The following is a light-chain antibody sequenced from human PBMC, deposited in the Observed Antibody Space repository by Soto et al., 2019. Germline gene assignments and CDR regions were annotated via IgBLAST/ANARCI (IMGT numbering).Light chain of an antibody. J-gene: IGLJ3*02. CDR1: SSNIGSTYD. Sequence: QPVLTQPPSVSGAPGQRVTISCTGSSSNIGSTYDVHWYQKLPGTAPKLLIYANTNRPSGVPDRFSGAKSGTSASLAITGLQAEDEADYYCQSYDSSLSGVVFGGGTKLTVL. V-gene: IGLV1-40*01. CDR2: ANT. CDR3: QSYDSSLSGVV.